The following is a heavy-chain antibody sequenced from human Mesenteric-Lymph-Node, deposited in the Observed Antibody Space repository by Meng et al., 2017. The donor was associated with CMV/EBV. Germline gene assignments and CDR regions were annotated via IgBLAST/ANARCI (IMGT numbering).Heavy chain of an antibody. Sequence: QLQLQQGGAGLLTPSATLSVTCAVYGGSFSGYYWNWIRQSPEKGLEWIGEINHSGSTTYNPSFTSRIIISVDTSTNQISLNMSSVTAADTAVYYCARGSSYDILTGYFDYWGQGALVTVSS. CDR2: INHSGST. D-gene: IGHD3-9*01. J-gene: IGHJ4*02. V-gene: IGHV4-34*02. CDR3: ARGSSYDILTGYFDY. CDR1: GGSFSGYY.